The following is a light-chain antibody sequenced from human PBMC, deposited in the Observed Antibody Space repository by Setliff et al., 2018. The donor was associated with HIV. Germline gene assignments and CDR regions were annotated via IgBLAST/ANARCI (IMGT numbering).Light chain of an antibody. CDR3: SSYAGGPYV. CDR2: QAT. V-gene: IGLV2-23*01. Sequence: QSALTQPASVSGSPGQSITISCTGTSSDIGRYNLVSWYQPYPGKAPKLMIYQATKRPSGVSNRFSGSKSGNTASLTISGLQAEDEADYYCSSYAGGPYVFGTGTKVTVL. J-gene: IGLJ1*01. CDR1: SSDIGRYNL.